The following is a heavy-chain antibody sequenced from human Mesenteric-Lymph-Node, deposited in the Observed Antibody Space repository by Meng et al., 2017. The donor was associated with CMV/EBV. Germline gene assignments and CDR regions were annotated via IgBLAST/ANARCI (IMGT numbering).Heavy chain of an antibody. CDR1: GFTFSSYW. J-gene: IGHJ6*02. D-gene: IGHD1-26*01. CDR3: ARGERELLPYYYYGMDV. Sequence: GESLKISCAASGFTFSSYWMSWVRQASGKGLEWVANIKQDGSEKYYVDSVKGRFTISRDNAKNSLYLQMNSLRAEDTAVYYCARGERELLPYYYYGMDVWGQGTTVTVSS. V-gene: IGHV3-7*04. CDR2: IKQDGSEK.